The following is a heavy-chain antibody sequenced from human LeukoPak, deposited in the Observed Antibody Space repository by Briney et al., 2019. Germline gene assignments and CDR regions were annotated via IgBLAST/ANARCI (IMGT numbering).Heavy chain of an antibody. J-gene: IGHJ4*02. CDR1: GFTFSHYW. CDR3: ARLPGPYETSDYYHVDY. V-gene: IGHV3-74*01. Sequence: PGGSLRLSCAASGFTFSHYWMHWVRQAPGKGLVWVSRINTDGSRTSYADSVKGRFTISRDNAKNTLYLQMNSLRAEDTAVYYCARLPGPYETSDYYHVDYWGQGTLVTVSS. D-gene: IGHD3-22*01. CDR2: INTDGSRT.